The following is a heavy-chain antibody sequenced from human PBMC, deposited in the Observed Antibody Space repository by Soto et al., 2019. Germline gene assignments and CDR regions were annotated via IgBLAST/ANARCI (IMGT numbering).Heavy chain of an antibody. CDR1: GFTFSTYS. CDR3: ARDGEAHFGLDV. D-gene: IGHD3-10*01. CDR2: ITGSSGHK. J-gene: IGHJ6*02. Sequence: GGSLRLSCTASGFTFSTYSLNWVRQAPGKGLEWVSFITGSSGHKFYADSLRGRFTISRDNAKNSLYLQMNSLRAEDTAIYYCARDGEAHFGLDVWGQGTTVTVSS. V-gene: IGHV3-21*01.